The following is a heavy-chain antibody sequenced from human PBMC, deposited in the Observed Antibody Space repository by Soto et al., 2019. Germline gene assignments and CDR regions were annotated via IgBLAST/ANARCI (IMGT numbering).Heavy chain of an antibody. CDR3: AGGGYGWLFDY. D-gene: IGHD2-8*02. V-gene: IGHV3-21*01. Sequence: GESLKISCAASGFTFSSYSMNWVHQAPGKGLEWVSSISSSSSYIYYADSVKGRFTISRDNAKNSLYLQMNSLRAEDTAVYYCAGGGYGWLFDYWGQGTLVTSPQ. J-gene: IGHJ4*02. CDR2: ISSSSSYI. CDR1: GFTFSSYS.